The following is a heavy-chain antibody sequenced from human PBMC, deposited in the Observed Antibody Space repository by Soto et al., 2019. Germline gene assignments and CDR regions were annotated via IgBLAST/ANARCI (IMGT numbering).Heavy chain of an antibody. CDR2: IIPIFGTA. J-gene: IGHJ6*02. V-gene: IGHV1-69*13. CDR1: VGTFSSYA. D-gene: IGHD1-26*01. Sequence: SVKVSCKASVGTFSSYAISWLRQAPGQGLEWMGGIIPIFGTANYAQKFQGRVTITADESTSTAYMELSSLRSEDTAVYYCAGPPWNRGVLPVSGYYGMDVWG. CDR3: AGPPWNRGVLPVSGYYGMDV.